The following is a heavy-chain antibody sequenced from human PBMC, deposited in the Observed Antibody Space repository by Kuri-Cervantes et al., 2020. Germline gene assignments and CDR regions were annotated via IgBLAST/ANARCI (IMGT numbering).Heavy chain of an antibody. Sequence: ASVKVSCKASGYTFTGYYMHWVRQAPGQGLEWMGWINPNSGGTNYAQKFQGRVTMTRDTSISTAYMELSRLRSDDTAVYYYARSRDGYNRFLDYWGQGTLVTVSS. CDR2: INPNSGGT. V-gene: IGHV1-2*02. D-gene: IGHD5-24*01. CDR1: GYTFTGYY. J-gene: IGHJ4*02. CDR3: ARSRDGYNRFLDY.